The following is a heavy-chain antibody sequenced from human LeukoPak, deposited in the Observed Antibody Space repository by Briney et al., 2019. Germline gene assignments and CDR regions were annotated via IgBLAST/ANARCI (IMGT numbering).Heavy chain of an antibody. J-gene: IGHJ5*02. Sequence: ASVKVSCKASRYTFTGYYMHCVRQAPGQGLEWMGWINPNSGGTNYAQKFQGRVTMTRDTSISTAYMELSRLRSDDTAVYYCARVSPLRGYYDSSGYYPSNNWFDPWGQGTLVTVSS. CDR2: INPNSGGT. V-gene: IGHV1-2*02. CDR3: ARVSPLRGYYDSSGYYPSNNWFDP. D-gene: IGHD3-22*01. CDR1: RYTFTGYY.